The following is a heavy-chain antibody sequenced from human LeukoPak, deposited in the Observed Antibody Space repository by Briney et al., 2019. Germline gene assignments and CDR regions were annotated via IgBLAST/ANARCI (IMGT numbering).Heavy chain of an antibody. D-gene: IGHD3-22*01. CDR2: IRSKAYGGKT. V-gene: IGHV3-49*04. J-gene: IGHJ4*02. CDR1: GFTFGDYA. CDR3: TRVDDSSGYSPAHFDY. Sequence: GGSLRLSCTASGFTFGDYAMSWVRQAPGKGLEWVGFIRSKAYGGKTEYAASVKGRFTISRDDAKSIAYLQMNSLKTEDTAVYYCTRVDDSSGYSPAHFDYWGQGTLVTVSS.